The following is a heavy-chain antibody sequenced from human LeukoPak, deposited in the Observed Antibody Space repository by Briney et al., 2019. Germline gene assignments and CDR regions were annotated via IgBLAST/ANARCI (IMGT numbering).Heavy chain of an antibody. V-gene: IGHV1-8*01. CDR1: GYTFTSYD. CDR2: MNPNSGNT. Sequence: ASVKVSCKASGYTFTSYDINWVRQATGQGLEWMGWMNPNSGNTGYAQKFQGRVTMTRNTSISTAYMELSSLRSEDTAVYYCARDAGPGYYYYYYMDVWGKGTTVTASS. CDR3: ARDAGPGYYYYYYMDV. J-gene: IGHJ6*03.